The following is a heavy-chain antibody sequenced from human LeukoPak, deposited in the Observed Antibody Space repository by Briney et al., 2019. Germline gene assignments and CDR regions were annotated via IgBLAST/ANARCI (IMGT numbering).Heavy chain of an antibody. Sequence: SGGSLRLSCAASGFTFSSFWMHWVRQAPGRGLVWVSRINSVGSSTSYADSVKGRFTISRDNAKNTLYLQMNSLRAEDTALYYCARGYGSGSYLYWGQGTLVSVSS. CDR1: GFTFSSFW. J-gene: IGHJ4*02. CDR2: INSVGSST. V-gene: IGHV3-74*01. D-gene: IGHD3-10*01. CDR3: ARGYGSGSYLY.